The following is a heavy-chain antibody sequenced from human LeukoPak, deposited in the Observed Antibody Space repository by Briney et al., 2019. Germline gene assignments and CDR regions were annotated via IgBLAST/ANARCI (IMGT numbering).Heavy chain of an antibody. CDR3: ARLAYMYYWSRPHDGFDV. Sequence: GESLKISCEGFGNRFTSYWIAWVRQPPGKGLEWLEIIHLGDSETRYSPNFQGRVTFSADKSTATALLQWTSLKASDTAMYYCARLAYMYYWSRPHDGFDVWGQGTMVTVSS. J-gene: IGHJ3*01. V-gene: IGHV5-51*01. CDR1: GNRFTSYW. D-gene: IGHD3-3*01. CDR2: IHLGDSET.